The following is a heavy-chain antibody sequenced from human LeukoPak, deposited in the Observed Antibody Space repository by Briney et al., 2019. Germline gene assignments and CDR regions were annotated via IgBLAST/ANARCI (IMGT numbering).Heavy chain of an antibody. D-gene: IGHD2-2*01. CDR3: ARDGCIIISGYHNWFNP. CDR2: IKQDGSEK. J-gene: IGHJ5*02. CDR1: GFTFSGYW. V-gene: IGHV3-7*01. Sequence: GGTLRLSCAASGFTFSGYWMSWVRQAPGKGLEWVANIKQDGSEKYYFDSVKGRFPITRHKAKTSLYLQMNSLRAEDTAVYYCARDGCIIISGYHNWFNPWGQGTLVTVSS.